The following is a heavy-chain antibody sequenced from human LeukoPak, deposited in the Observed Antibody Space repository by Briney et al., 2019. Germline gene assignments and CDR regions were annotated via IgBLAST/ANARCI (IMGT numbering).Heavy chain of an antibody. CDR1: GFTFSSYE. Sequence: GGSLRLSCAASGFTFSSYEMNWVRQAPGKGLVWVSYISSSGSTIYYADSVKGRFTISRDNAKNSLYLQMNSLRAEDTAVYYCARDQWELGIDYWGQGTLVTVSS. CDR3: ARDQWELGIDY. D-gene: IGHD1-26*01. CDR2: ISSSGSTI. J-gene: IGHJ4*02. V-gene: IGHV3-48*03.